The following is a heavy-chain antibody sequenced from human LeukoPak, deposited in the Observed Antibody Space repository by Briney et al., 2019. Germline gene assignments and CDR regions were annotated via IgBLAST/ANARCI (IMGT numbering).Heavy chain of an antibody. Sequence: GGSLRLSCEASGFTFSSYEMNWVRQAPGKGLEWVSYISSSGSTIYYADSVKGRFTISRDNAKNSLYLQMNSLRAEDTAVYYCARQDYGSGSYFPLWGQGTLVTVSS. J-gene: IGHJ4*02. CDR2: ISSSGSTI. CDR1: GFTFSSYE. CDR3: ARQDYGSGSYFPL. V-gene: IGHV3-48*03. D-gene: IGHD3-10*01.